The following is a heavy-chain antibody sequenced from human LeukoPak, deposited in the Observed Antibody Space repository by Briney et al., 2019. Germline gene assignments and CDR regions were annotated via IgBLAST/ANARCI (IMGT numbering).Heavy chain of an antibody. CDR1: GGSISSTTSY. CDR3: ARHGSTDYFDY. D-gene: IGHD2-2*03. Sequence: SETLSLTCAVSGGSISSTTSYWGWIRQPPGKVLVLIASIYYSGSTLYNPSLNTLVTISVDTSKNQFPLRLSSVTAADAAMYYCARHGSTDYFDYWGQGTPVTVSS. V-gene: IGHV4-39*01. CDR2: IYYSGST. J-gene: IGHJ4*02.